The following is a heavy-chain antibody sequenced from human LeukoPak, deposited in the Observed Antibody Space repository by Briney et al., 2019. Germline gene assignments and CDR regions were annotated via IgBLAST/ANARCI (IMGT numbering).Heavy chain of an antibody. CDR1: GFTFSSYG. CDR2: IWYDGSNK. V-gene: IGHV3-33*01. Sequence: GGSLRLSCAASGFTFSSYGMHWARQAPGKGLEWVAVIWYDGSNKYYADSVKGRFTISRDNSKNTLYLQMNSLRAEDTAVYYCARDRYSYGDYFDYWGQGTLVTVSS. D-gene: IGHD5-18*01. CDR3: ARDRYSYGDYFDY. J-gene: IGHJ4*02.